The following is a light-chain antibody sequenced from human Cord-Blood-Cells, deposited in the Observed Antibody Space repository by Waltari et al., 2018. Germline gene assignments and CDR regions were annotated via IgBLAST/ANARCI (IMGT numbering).Light chain of an antibody. CDR2: QDS. Sequence: SYELTQPPSVSVSPGQTASITCSGDKLGDKYACWYQQKPGTSPVLVIYQDSKRPSGIPELFFGSNSGNTATLTISGTQAMDEADYYCQAWDSSTAYVVFGGGTKLTVL. CDR3: QAWDSSTAYVV. CDR1: KLGDKY. V-gene: IGLV3-1*01. J-gene: IGLJ2*01.